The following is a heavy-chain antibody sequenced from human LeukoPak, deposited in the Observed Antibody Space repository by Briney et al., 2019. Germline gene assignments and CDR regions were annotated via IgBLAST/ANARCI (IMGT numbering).Heavy chain of an antibody. V-gene: IGHV4-59*08. D-gene: IGHD6-19*01. CDR1: GGSISSYY. CDR3: ARHIQQWLPDY. J-gene: IGHJ4*02. Sequence: SATLSLTCTVSGGSISSYYWSWIRQPPGKGLEWIGYIYYSGRTNYNPTLKSRVTLSVDTSKNQVSLKLSSVTAADTAVYYCARHIQQWLPDYWGQETLVTVPS. CDR2: IYYSGRT.